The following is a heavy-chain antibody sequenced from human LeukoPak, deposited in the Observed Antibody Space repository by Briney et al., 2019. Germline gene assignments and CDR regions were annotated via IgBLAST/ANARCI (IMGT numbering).Heavy chain of an antibody. D-gene: IGHD3-22*01. CDR1: GFTYSNYW. CDR2: INSDATST. J-gene: IGHJ1*01. V-gene: IGHV3-74*01. CDR3: ARDYYDSSGYYLKYFQH. Sequence: GGSLRLSCAASGFTYSNYWMHWVRQTPGKGLVWVSRINSDATSTSYADSVKGRFTISRDNAKNSLYLQMNSLRAEDTAVYYCARDYYDSSGYYLKYFQHWGQGTLVTVSS.